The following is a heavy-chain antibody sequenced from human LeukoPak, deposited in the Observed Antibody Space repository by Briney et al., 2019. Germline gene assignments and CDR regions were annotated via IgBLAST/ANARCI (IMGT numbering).Heavy chain of an antibody. V-gene: IGHV4-59*01. CDR3: ARAGAAGPYPDY. D-gene: IGHD6-13*01. J-gene: IGHJ4*02. CDR1: GVSISSYY. Sequence: PSETLSLTCTVSGVSISSYYWSWIRQPPGKGLEWIGYIYYSGSTNYNPSLKSRVTISVDTSKNQFSLKLSSATAADTAVYYCARAGAAGPYPDYWGQGTMVTVSS. CDR2: IYYSGST.